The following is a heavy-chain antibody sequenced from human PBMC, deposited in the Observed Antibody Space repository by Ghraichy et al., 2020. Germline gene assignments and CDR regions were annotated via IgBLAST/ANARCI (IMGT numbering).Heavy chain of an antibody. V-gene: IGHV4-39*01. D-gene: IGHD3-10*01. CDR1: GGSISNSDYH. CDR3: TRLRSGIPEDY. CDR2: LYYTGRT. Sequence: SQTLSLTCSVSGGSISNSDYHWGWIRQPPGKGLEWIASLYYTGRTYYNPSLKSRLTISADTSKSQFSLKLTSVTAADTAVYYCTRLRSGIPEDYWGQGTLVTVSS. J-gene: IGHJ4*02.